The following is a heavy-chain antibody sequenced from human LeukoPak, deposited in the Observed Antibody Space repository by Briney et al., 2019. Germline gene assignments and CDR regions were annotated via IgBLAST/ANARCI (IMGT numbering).Heavy chain of an antibody. Sequence: ASVKVSFKASGYTFTSYGISWVRQAPGQGLEWMGRISAYNGNTNYAQKLQGRVTMTTDTSTSTAYMELRSLRSDDTAVYYCAREVAAGTTYYFDYWGQGTLVTVSS. V-gene: IGHV1-18*01. D-gene: IGHD1-1*01. CDR1: GYTFTSYG. CDR2: ISAYNGNT. J-gene: IGHJ4*02. CDR3: AREVAAGTTYYFDY.